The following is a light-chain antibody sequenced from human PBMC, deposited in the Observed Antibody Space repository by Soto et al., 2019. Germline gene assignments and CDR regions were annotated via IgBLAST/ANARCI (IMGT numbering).Light chain of an antibody. CDR3: SSYTSSSTFVV. Sequence: QSALTQPASVSGSPGQSITISCTGTSSDVGGYNYVSWYQQHPGKAPKLMIYDVSNRPSGVSNRFSGSKSGNTASLTISGXXXXXEADYYCSSYTSSSTFVVFGGGTKLTVL. V-gene: IGLV2-14*01. J-gene: IGLJ2*01. CDR1: SSDVGGYNY. CDR2: DVS.